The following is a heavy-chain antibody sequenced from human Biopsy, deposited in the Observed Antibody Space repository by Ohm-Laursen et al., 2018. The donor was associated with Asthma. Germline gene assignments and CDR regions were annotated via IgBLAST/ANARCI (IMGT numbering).Heavy chain of an antibody. V-gene: IGHV4-31*02. Sequence: QTLSLTWTVSYGSITSGGYYWTWIRQHPGKGLEWIGFIYYSGSTYYNPSLKSRVSISIDTSKNQFSLKLSSVTAADTAVYYCARAQDYYDSRGYYRSFDYWGQGTLVTVSS. CDR3: ARAQDYYDSRGYYRSFDY. D-gene: IGHD3-22*01. J-gene: IGHJ4*02. CDR1: YGSITSGGYY. CDR2: IYYSGST.